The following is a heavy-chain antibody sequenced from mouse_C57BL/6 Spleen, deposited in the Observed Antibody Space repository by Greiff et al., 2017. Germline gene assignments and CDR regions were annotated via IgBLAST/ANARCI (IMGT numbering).Heavy chain of an antibody. CDR2: INYDGSST. CDR3: ARDRDGYYDFDY. Sequence: EVKLEESEGGLVQPGSSMKLSCTASGFTFSDYYMAWVRQVPGKGLEWVANINYDGSSTYYLDSLKSRFIISRDNVKKILNLQKSSLKAEDTATYYCARDRDGYYDFDYWGQGTTLTVSS. CDR1: GFTFSDYY. D-gene: IGHD2-3*01. J-gene: IGHJ2*01. V-gene: IGHV5-16*01.